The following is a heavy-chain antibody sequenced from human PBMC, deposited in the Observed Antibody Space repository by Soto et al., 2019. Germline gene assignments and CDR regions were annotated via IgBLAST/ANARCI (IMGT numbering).Heavy chain of an antibody. D-gene: IGHD3-10*01. CDR3: ARDSGAALYGEDALDI. V-gene: IGHV1-18*04. CDR1: GYSFSGYD. J-gene: IGHJ3*02. CDR2: VSTSIRST. Sequence: QGKLVQSGPEVKKPGASVKVPCTASGYSFSGYDITWVRQAPGQGLEWLGWVSTSIRSTMSAEKLQGRLTMTTDTSTTTVYMELRGLTSDDTAVYYCARDSGAALYGEDALDIWGQGTMVSVSS.